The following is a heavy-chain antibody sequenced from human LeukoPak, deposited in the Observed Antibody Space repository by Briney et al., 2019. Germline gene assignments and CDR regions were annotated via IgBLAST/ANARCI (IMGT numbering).Heavy chain of an antibody. V-gene: IGHV3-23*01. CDR3: AKDFRIGYSAHFDY. J-gene: IGHJ4*02. CDR1: GFTFTDHP. Sequence: GGSLRLSCVASGFTFTDHPMNWVRQAPGKGLEWISYVGGDGIAFYADSVKGRFSISRDNSKNTLYLQMDSLRGEDTAVYYCAKDFRIGYSAHFDYWGQGALVTVSS. D-gene: IGHD2-21*01. CDR2: VGGDGIA.